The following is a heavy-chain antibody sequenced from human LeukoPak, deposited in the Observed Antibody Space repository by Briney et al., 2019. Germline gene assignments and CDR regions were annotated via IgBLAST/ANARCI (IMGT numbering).Heavy chain of an antibody. D-gene: IGHD2-15*01. J-gene: IGHJ4*02. Sequence: GGSLRLSCAASGFTFSGSAMHWVRQASGKGLEWVGRIRSKANSYATAYAASVKGRFTISRDDSKNTAYLQMNSLKTEDTAVYYYTYRKALGYCSGGSCQDYWGQGTLVTVSS. CDR3: TYRKALGYCSGGSCQDY. V-gene: IGHV3-73*01. CDR1: GFTFSGSA. CDR2: IRSKANSYAT.